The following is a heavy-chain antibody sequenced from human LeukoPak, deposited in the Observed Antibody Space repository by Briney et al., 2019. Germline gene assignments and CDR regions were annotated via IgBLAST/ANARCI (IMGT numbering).Heavy chain of an antibody. V-gene: IGHV1-18*01. Sequence: GASVKVSCKASGYTFTSYGISWVRQAPGQGLEWMGWISAYNGNTNYAQKLQGRVTMTTDTSTSTAYMELRSLRSDDTAVYYCARQDRDTAMVTPYFDYWGQGTLVTVSS. CDR1: GYTFTSYG. D-gene: IGHD5-18*01. J-gene: IGHJ4*02. CDR2: ISAYNGNT. CDR3: ARQDRDTAMVTPYFDY.